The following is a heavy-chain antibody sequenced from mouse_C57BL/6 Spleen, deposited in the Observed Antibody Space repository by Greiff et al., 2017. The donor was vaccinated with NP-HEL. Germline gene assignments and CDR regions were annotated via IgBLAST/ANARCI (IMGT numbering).Heavy chain of an antibody. CDR3: ARVYDGYYGYAMDY. CDR1: GYTFTSYW. D-gene: IGHD2-3*01. Sequence: QVQLQQPGAELVRPGSSVKLSCKASGYTFTSYWMDWVKQRPGQGLEWIGNIYPSDSETHYNQKFKDKATLTVDKSSSTAYMQLSSLTSEDSAVYYCARVYDGYYGYAMDYWGQGTSVTVSS. V-gene: IGHV1-61*01. CDR2: IYPSDSET. J-gene: IGHJ4*01.